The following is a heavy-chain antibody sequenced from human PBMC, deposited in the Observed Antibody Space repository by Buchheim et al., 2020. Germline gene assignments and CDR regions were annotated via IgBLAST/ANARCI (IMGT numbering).Heavy chain of an antibody. J-gene: IGHJ4*02. CDR2: INPNNGDT. CDR1: GYTFTDHY. CDR3: ARDGYCGGDCYSWVGASFDY. D-gene: IGHD2-21*02. V-gene: IGHV1-2*02. Sequence: QVQLVQSGAEVKKPGASVKVSCKASGYTFTDHYIHWVRQAPGQGLEWMGWINPNNGDTNPIEKFQGRVTMIRDTSISTAFMELSRLRSEDTAVYYCARDGYCGGDCYSWVGASFDYWGQGTL.